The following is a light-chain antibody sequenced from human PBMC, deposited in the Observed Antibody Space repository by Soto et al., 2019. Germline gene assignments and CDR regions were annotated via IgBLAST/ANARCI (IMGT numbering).Light chain of an antibody. CDR2: ATS. V-gene: IGKV1-39*01. Sequence: DIQMTQSPSSLSASVGDRVTITCRASQRIDSYLNWYQQRPGKAPNLLIYATSSLQSGIPSRFSGSGSGTDFTLTISSLQPEDFATYFCQQSYSTPPVFGQGTKLEIK. CDR1: QRIDSY. CDR3: QQSYSTPPV. J-gene: IGKJ2*01.